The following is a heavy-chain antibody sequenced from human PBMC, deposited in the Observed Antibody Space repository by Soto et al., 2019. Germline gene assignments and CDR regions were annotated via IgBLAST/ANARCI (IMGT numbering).Heavy chain of an antibody. CDR1: GGSISSGGYY. V-gene: IGHV4-31*03. Sequence: SETLSLTCTVSGGSISSGGYYWSWIRQHPGKGLEWIGYIYYSGSTYYNPSLKSRVTISVDTSKNQFSLKLSSVTAADTAVYYCAEGSTTVTSYFDYWGQGTLVTVSS. CDR3: AEGSTTVTSYFDY. J-gene: IGHJ4*02. CDR2: IYYSGST. D-gene: IGHD4-17*01.